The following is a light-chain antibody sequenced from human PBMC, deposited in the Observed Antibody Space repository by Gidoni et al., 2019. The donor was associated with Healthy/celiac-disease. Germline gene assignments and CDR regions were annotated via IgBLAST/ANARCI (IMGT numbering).Light chain of an antibody. J-gene: IGKJ5*01. V-gene: IGKV3-11*01. CDR1: QSVSSY. CDR3: QRRSNWAIT. Sequence: EIVLTQSPATLSLSPGERATLSCRASQSVSSYLAWYQQKPGQAPRLLIYDASKRATGIPARFSGSGSGTDFTLTISSLEPEDFAVYYCQRRSNWAITFGQGTRLEIK. CDR2: DAS.